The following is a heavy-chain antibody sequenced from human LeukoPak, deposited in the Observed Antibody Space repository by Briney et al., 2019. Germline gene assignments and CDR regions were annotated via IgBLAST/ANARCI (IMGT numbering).Heavy chain of an antibody. CDR2: IYTSGST. CDR3: ARAGGYCSSTSCYGFRFDP. V-gene: IGHV4-61*02. Sequence: PSQTLSLTCTVSGGSISSGSYYWSWIQQPAGKGLEWIGRIYTSGSTNYNPSLKSRVTISVDTSKNQFSLKLSSVTAADTAVYYCARAGGYCSSTSCYGFRFDPWGQGTLVTVSS. CDR1: GGSISSGSYY. J-gene: IGHJ5*02. D-gene: IGHD2-2*01.